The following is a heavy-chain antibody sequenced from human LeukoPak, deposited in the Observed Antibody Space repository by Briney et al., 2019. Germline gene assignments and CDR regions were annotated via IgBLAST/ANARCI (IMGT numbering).Heavy chain of an antibody. J-gene: IGHJ4*02. CDR2: IPWHGNNP. D-gene: IGHD4-11*01. V-gene: IGHV3-30*04. CDR1: GFTFSSYT. Sequence: GGSPRLSCAASGFTFSSYTMHWVRQAPGKGLEWVALIPWHGNNPYYADSVQGRFTISRDSSRNTLYLQMNSLRTEDTAEYYCARLASTVTSPLDYWGQGTLVTVSS. CDR3: ARLASTVTSPLDY.